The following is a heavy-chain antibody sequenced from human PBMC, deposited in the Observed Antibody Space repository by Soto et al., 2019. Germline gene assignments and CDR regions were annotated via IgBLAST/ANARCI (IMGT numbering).Heavy chain of an antibody. V-gene: IGHV1-46*01. CDR3: AKGRGGKTVANFGMDV. J-gene: IGHJ6*02. CDR2: ISPFGGAT. Sequence: GASVKVSCKASGDSVSNDYLHWVRQAPGQGFEWLGLISPFGGATAYAQRFEGRVTVTMDKSSTTFYLELSSLRSDDTAVYYCAKGRGGKTVANFGMDVWGQGVTVTGS. D-gene: IGHD3-16*01. CDR1: GDSVSNDY.